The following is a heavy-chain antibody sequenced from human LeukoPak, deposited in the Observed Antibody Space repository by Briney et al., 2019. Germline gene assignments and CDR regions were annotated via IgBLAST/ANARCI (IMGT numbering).Heavy chain of an antibody. D-gene: IGHD2-2*01. CDR2: INHSGST. V-gene: IGHV4-34*01. CDR1: GGSFSGYY. CDR3: ARVLPAAPNWFDP. Sequence: SETPSLTCAVYGGSFSGYYWSWIRQPPGKGLEWIGEINHSGSTNYNPSLKSRVTISVDTSKNQFSLKLSSVTAADTAVYYCARVLPAAPNWFDPWGQGTLVTVSS. J-gene: IGHJ5*02.